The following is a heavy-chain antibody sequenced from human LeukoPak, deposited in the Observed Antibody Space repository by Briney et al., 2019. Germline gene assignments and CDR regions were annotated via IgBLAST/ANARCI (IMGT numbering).Heavy chain of an antibody. J-gene: IGHJ4*02. Sequence: PGGSLRLSCAASGFTFSDYYMSWIRQAPGKGLEWVSYISSSSSYTNYADSVKGRFTISRDNAKNSLYLQMNSLRAEDTAVYYCARGNYGDYVLFDYWGQGTLVTVSS. V-gene: IGHV3-11*05. CDR2: ISSSSSYT. CDR1: GFTFSDYY. D-gene: IGHD4-17*01. CDR3: ARGNYGDYVLFDY.